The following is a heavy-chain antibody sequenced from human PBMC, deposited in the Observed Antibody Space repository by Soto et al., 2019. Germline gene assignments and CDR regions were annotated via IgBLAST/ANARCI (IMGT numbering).Heavy chain of an antibody. CDR1: GGSISSGGYY. CDR3: ARAGYSSSWYAAFDI. D-gene: IGHD6-13*01. J-gene: IGHJ3*02. CDR2: IYYSGST. Sequence: SETLSLTCTVSGGSISSGGYYWSWIRQHPGKGLEWIGYIYYSGSTYYNPSLKSRVTISVDTSKNQFSLKLSSVTAADTAVYYCARAGYSSSWYAAFDIWGQGTMVTVSS. V-gene: IGHV4-31*03.